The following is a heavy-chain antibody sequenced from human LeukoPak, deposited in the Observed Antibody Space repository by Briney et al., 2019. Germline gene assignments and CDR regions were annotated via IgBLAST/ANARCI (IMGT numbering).Heavy chain of an antibody. CDR2: IYHSGST. CDR1: GGSISSGGYS. J-gene: IGHJ5*02. CDR3: ARVTVSNWFDP. Sequence: PSETLSLTCAVSGGSISSGGYSWSWIRQPPGKGLEWIGYIYHSGSTYYNPSLKSRVTISVDKSKNQFSLKLSSVTAADTAVYYCARVTVSNWFDPWGQGTLVTVSS. D-gene: IGHD3-3*01. V-gene: IGHV4-30-2*01.